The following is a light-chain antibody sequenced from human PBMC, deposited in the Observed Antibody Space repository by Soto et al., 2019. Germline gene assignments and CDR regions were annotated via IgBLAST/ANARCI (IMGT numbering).Light chain of an antibody. CDR1: QSVSSN. Sequence: EIVMTQSPATLSVSPGERATLSCMASQSVSSNLAWYQQKPGQAPRLLIYGASTRATGIPARFSGSGSGTEFTLTISSLQSEDFAVYYCQQYNNWPLWTFGQGTKVVIK. V-gene: IGKV3-15*01. CDR2: GAS. J-gene: IGKJ1*01. CDR3: QQYNNWPLWT.